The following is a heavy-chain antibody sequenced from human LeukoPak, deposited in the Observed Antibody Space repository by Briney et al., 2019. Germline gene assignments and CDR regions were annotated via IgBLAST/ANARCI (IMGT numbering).Heavy chain of an antibody. CDR3: ARWQERDDFDI. V-gene: IGHV4-38-2*02. J-gene: IGHJ3*02. Sequence: SETLSLTCTVSGYSISSGYYWGWIRQPPGKGLEWIGSIYHSGSTYYNPSLKSRVTISVDTSKNQFSLTPSPLTVPATPAYYCARWQERDDFDIWGQGAMVTVSS. CDR1: GYSISSGYY. D-gene: IGHD1-1*01. CDR2: IYHSGST.